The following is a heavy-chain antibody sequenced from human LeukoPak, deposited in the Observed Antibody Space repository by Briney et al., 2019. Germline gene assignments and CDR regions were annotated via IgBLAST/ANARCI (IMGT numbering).Heavy chain of an antibody. CDR2: IIPIFGTA. D-gene: IGHD3-22*01. CDR1: GGTFSSYA. Sequence: SVKVSCKGSGGTFSSYAISWVRQAPGQGLEWMGGIIPIFGTANYAQKFQGRVTITTDESTSTAYMELSSLRSDDTAVYYCARSGYYYEGDFDYWGQGTLVTVSS. CDR3: ARSGYYYEGDFDY. J-gene: IGHJ4*02. V-gene: IGHV1-69*05.